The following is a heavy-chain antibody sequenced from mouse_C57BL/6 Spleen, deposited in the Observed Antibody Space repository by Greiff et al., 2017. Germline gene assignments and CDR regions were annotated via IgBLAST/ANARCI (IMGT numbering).Heavy chain of an antibody. V-gene: IGHV1-55*01. CDR3: ARDSSVYFLMDY. Sequence: QVQLQQPGAELVKPGASVKMSCKASGYTFTSYWITWVKQRPGQGLEWIGDIYPGSGSTNYNEKFKSKATLTVDTSSSTAYMQLSSLTSEDSAVYYCARDSSVYFLMDYWGQGTSVTVSS. D-gene: IGHD3-2*02. CDR2: IYPGSGST. CDR1: GYTFTSYW. J-gene: IGHJ4*01.